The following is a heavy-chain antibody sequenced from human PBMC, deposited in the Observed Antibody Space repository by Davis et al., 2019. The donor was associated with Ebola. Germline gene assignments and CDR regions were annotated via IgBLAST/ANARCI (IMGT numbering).Heavy chain of an antibody. V-gene: IGHV3-74*01. D-gene: IGHD1-26*01. CDR3: AKVEGIVGATGSDY. CDR1: EFTFSGYA. CDR2: IHSDGTST. Sequence: GESLKISCAASEFTFSGYAMSWVRQAPGKGLVWVSRIHSDGTSTIYTDSVKGRFTISRDNSKNTLYLQMNSLRAEDTAVYYCAKVEGIVGATGSDYWGQGTLVTVSS. J-gene: IGHJ4*02.